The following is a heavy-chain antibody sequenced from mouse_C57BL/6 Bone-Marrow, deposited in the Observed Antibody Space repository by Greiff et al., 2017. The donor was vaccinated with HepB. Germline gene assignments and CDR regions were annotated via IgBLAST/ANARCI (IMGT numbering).Heavy chain of an antibody. V-gene: IGHV1-18*01. Sequence: VQLKQSGPELVKPGASVKIPCKASGYTFTDYNMDWVKQSHGKSLEWIGDINPNNGGTIYNQKFKGKATLTVDKSSSTAYMELRSLTSEDTAVYYCARRDYRYFDVWGTGTTVTVSS. D-gene: IGHD1-1*02. CDR3: ARRDYRYFDV. CDR2: INPNNGGT. CDR1: GYTFTDYN. J-gene: IGHJ1*03.